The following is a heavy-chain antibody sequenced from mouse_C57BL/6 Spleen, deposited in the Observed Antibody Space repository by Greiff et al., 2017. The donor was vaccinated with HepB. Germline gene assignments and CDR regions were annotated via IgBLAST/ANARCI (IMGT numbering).Heavy chain of an antibody. J-gene: IGHJ1*03. D-gene: IGHD1-1*01. CDR3: ARRNGSSYVGWYFDV. V-gene: IGHV5-15*04. CDR2: ISNLAYSI. CDR1: GFTFSDYG. Sequence: EVKLEESGGGLVQPGGSLKLSCAASGFTFSDYGMAWVRQAPRKGPEWVAFISNLAYSIYYADTVTGRFTISRENAKNTLYLEMSSLRSEDTAMYYCARRNGSSYVGWYFDVWGTGTTVTVSS.